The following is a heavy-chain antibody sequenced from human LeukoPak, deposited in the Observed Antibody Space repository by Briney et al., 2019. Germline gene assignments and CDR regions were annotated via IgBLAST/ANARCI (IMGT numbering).Heavy chain of an antibody. J-gene: IGHJ3*01. CDR2: IYYSGST. Sequence: KPSETLSLTCTVSGGSISSYYWSWIRQPPGKGLEWIGYIYYSGSTNYNPSLKSRVTISVDTSKNQFSLKLNSVTPDDTAFYCARGGLVRGSLNSLTGFDFWGQGTMVTVSS. V-gene: IGHV4-59*12. D-gene: IGHD3-10*01. CDR3: ARGGLVRGSLNSLTGFDF. CDR1: GGSISSYY.